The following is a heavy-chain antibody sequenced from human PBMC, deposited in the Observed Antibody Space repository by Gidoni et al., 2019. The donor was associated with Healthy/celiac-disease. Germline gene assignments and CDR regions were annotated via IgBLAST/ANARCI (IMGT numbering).Heavy chain of an antibody. Sequence: VSVIYSGGSTYYADSVKGRFTISRDNSKNTLYLQMNSLRAEDTAVYYCASSRRITMVRGARGGMDVWGQGTTVTVSS. CDR2: IYSGGST. V-gene: IGHV3-66*01. CDR3: ASSRRITMVRGARGGMDV. J-gene: IGHJ6*02. D-gene: IGHD3-10*01.